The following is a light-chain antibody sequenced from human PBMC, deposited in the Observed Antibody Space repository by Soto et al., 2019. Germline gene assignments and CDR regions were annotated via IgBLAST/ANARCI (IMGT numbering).Light chain of an antibody. Sequence: EIVLTQSPATLSVSPGESASLSCRASQNINRNLAWYKQRPGQAPRLLILRAFTRNSGIPARFSGSGSGTEFTFTVSGLESEDFAVYYCQQYEESPPYSFGQGTKVDIK. CDR3: QQYEESPPYS. V-gene: IGKV3-15*01. CDR2: RAF. J-gene: IGKJ2*01. CDR1: QNINRN.